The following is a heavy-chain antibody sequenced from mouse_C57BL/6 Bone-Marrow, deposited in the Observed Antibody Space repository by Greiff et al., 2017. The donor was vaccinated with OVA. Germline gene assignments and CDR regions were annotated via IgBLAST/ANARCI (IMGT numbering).Heavy chain of an antibody. Sequence: SGAELVRPGASVKLSCTASGFNIKDDYMHWVKQRPEQGLEWIGWIDPENGDTEYASKFQGKATITADTSSNTAYLQLSSLTSEDTAVYYCTHYDPAWFAYWGQGTLVTVSA. V-gene: IGHV14-4*01. D-gene: IGHD2-4*01. J-gene: IGHJ3*01. CDR2: IDPENGDT. CDR3: THYDPAWFAY. CDR1: GFNIKDDY.